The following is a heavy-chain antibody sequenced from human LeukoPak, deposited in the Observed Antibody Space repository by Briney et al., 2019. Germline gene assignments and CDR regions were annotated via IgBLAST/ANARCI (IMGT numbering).Heavy chain of an antibody. CDR1: GFTFSSYA. V-gene: IGHV3-9*01. CDR2: ISWNSGSI. CDR3: AKDISPSLFFTSLGDY. D-gene: IGHD3-16*01. J-gene: IGHJ4*02. Sequence: GGSLRLSCAASGFTFSSYAMSWVRQAPGKGLEWVSGISWNSGSIGYADSVKGRFTISRDNAKNSLYLQMNSLRAEDTALYYCAKDISPSLFFTSLGDYWGQGTLVTVSS.